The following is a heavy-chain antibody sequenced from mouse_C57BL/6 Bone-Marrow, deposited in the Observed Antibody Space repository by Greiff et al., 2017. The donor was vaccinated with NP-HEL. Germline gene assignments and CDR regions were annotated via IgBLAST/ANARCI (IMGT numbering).Heavy chain of an antibody. CDR2: IDPSDSDT. V-gene: IGHV1-52*01. J-gene: IGHJ3*01. CDR1: GYTFTSYW. CDR3: ARFDYGAY. D-gene: IGHD2-4*01. Sequence: QVQLQQPGAELVRPGSSVKLSCKASGYTFTSYWMHWVKQRPIQGLEWIGNIDPSDSDTHYNQKFKDKATLTVDKSSSTAYMQLSSLTSEDSAVYYCARFDYGAYWGQGTLVTVSA.